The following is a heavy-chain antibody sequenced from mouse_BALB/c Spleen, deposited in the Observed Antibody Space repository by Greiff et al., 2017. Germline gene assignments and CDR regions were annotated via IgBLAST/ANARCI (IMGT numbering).Heavy chain of an antibody. CDR1: GFAFSSYD. CDR3: ARYDYADYYAMDY. V-gene: IGHV5-12-1*01. J-gene: IGHJ4*01. D-gene: IGHD2-4*01. CDR2: ISSGGGST. Sequence: EVKLVESGGGLVKPGGSLKLSCAASGFAFSSYDMSWVRQTPEKRLEWVAYISSGGGSTYYPDTVKGRFTISRDNAKNTLYLQMSSLKSEDTAMYYCARYDYADYYAMDYWGQGTSVTVSS.